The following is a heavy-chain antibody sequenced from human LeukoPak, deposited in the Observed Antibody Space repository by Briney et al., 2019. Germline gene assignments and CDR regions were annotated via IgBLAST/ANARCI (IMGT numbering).Heavy chain of an antibody. Sequence: PGGSLRLSCAASGFTVSSNYTSWVRQAPGKGPEWVSVISSGGSTNYADSVKGRFTISRDNSKNTLYLQMSSLRAEDTAVYYCARGRTMVRGVTPPSYFDYWGQGTLVTVSS. V-gene: IGHV3-53*01. CDR2: ISSGGST. J-gene: IGHJ4*02. D-gene: IGHD3-10*01. CDR1: GFTVSSNY. CDR3: ARGRTMVRGVTPPSYFDY.